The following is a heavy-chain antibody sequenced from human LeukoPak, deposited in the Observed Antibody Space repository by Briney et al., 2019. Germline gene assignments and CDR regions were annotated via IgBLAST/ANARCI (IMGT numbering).Heavy chain of an antibody. D-gene: IGHD3-10*01. Sequence: GGSLRLSCTASGFTFSSYLMSCVRQAPGKGLEWVANIKGDGSTKNYVDSVKGRFTISRDNAKNSLYLQMNSLRAEDTAVYYCERHSSVLPFDYWGQGTLFTVSS. CDR3: ERHSSVLPFDY. J-gene: IGHJ4*02. CDR2: IKGDGSTK. CDR1: GFTFSSYL. V-gene: IGHV3-7*05.